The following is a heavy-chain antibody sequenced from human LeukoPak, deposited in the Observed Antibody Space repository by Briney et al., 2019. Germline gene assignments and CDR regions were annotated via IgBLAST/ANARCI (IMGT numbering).Heavy chain of an antibody. D-gene: IGHD2-2*02. J-gene: IGHJ4*02. CDR2: ISAYNGDT. CDR3: ARGEYCSSTSCYTGPDY. CDR1: GYTFTSYG. V-gene: IGHV1-18*01. Sequence: GASVKVSCKASGYTFTSYGISWVRQAPGQGLEWMGWISAYNGDTNYAQKLQGRATMTTDTSTSTAYMELRSLRSDDTAVYYCARGEYCSSTSCYTGPDYWGQGTLVTVSS.